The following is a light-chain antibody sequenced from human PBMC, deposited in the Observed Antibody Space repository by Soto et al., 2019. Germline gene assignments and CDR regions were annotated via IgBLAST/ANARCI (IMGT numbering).Light chain of an antibody. CDR3: QQYNSYS. J-gene: IGKJ1*01. CDR2: HAS. V-gene: IGKV1-5*01. Sequence: IQLTQSPSTLPASVGDRVTLTCRTSQSISNWLAWYQQKPGTAPKLLIYHASILETAVPSRFSGNGSGTEFTRTISSLQPGDFSTYYGQQYNSYSFGQGSRVEIK. CDR1: QSISNW.